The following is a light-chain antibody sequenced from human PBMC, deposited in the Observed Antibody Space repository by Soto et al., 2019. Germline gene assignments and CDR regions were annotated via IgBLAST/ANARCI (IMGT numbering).Light chain of an antibody. CDR1: QSISSW. CDR2: DAS. J-gene: IGKJ1*01. V-gene: IGKV1-5*01. CDR3: QQYNSYPT. Sequence: DIQMTQSPSTLSASVGDRVTITCRASQSISSWLAWYQQKPGKAPKLLIYDASSLESGLPSRFSGSGSGTEFTLTISSLQPDDFATYYGQQYNSYPTFGQGTKVEIK.